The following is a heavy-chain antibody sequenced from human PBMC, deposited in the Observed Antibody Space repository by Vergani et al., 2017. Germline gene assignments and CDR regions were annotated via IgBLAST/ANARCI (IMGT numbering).Heavy chain of an antibody. D-gene: IGHD6-19*01. Sequence: VQLEQSGAEVKKPGSSVTVSCRASGGTFGSHTISWVRQAPGQGLEWMGWISAYNGNTNYAQKLQGRVTMTTDTSTSTAYMELRSLRSDDTAVYYCCAVAGSSNMDVWGQGTTVTVSS. CDR3: CAVAGSSNMDV. CDR1: GGTFGSHT. CDR2: ISAYNGNT. J-gene: IGHJ6*02. V-gene: IGHV1-18*01.